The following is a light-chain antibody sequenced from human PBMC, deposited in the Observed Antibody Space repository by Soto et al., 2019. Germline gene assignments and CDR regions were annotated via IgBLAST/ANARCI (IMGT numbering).Light chain of an antibody. V-gene: IGLV2-14*03. CDR1: SSDVGAYNY. CDR2: DVT. J-gene: IGLJ2*01. Sequence: QSVLTQPASVSGSPGQSITISCTGTSSDVGAYNYVSWYQQHPGKAPKLIIYDVTYRPSGISNRFSGSKSANTASLTISGLQAEDEADYYCCSYTSSTTKVFGGGTKLT. CDR3: CSYTSSTTKV.